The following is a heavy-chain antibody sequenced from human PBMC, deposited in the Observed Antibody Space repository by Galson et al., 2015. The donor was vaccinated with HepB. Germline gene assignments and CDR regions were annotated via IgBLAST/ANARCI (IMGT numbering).Heavy chain of an antibody. CDR3: ARVVHWVEKYYDFWSGYSQGFDP. V-gene: IGHV1-2*02. J-gene: IGHJ5*02. CDR2: INPNSGGT. Sequence: SVKVSCKASGYTFTGYYMHWVRQAPGQGLEWMGWINPNSGGTNYAQKFQGRVTMTRDTSISTAYMELSRLRSDDTAVYYCARVVHWVEKYYDFWSGYSQGFDPWGQGTLVTVSS. CDR1: GYTFTGYY. D-gene: IGHD3-3*01.